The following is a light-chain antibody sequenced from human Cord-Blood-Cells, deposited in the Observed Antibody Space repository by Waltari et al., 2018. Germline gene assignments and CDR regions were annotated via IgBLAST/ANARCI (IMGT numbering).Light chain of an antibody. J-gene: IGKJ3*01. Sequence: DIVMTQSPDSLAVSLGERATINCKSSQSVLYSSNNKNYLAWYQQKPGQPPKLRIYWASARESGVPDRVSGSGSGTDFTLTINSLQAEDVAFYYCQQYYSTPFTFGPGTKVDIK. CDR3: QQYYSTPFT. CDR1: QSVLYSSNNKNY. CDR2: WAS. V-gene: IGKV4-1*01.